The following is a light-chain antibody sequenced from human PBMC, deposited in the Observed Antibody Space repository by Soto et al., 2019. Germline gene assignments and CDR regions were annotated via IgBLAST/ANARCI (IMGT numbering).Light chain of an antibody. Sequence: VSSQSPATVSLSPEERATLSCRASQSVTSYLAWYQQRPGQAPRLLINDASRRATGIPDRFSGSGSGADFTLTISSLEPEDFAVYYCQQYGNSPITFGQGTRLEIK. CDR3: QQYGNSPIT. J-gene: IGKJ5*01. V-gene: IGKV3-11*01. CDR1: QSVTSY. CDR2: DAS.